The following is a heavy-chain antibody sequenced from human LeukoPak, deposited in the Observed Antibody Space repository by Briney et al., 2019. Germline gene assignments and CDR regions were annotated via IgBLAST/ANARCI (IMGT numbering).Heavy chain of an antibody. CDR2: IYYSGST. CDR1: GGSISSISYY. J-gene: IGHJ3*02. CDR3: ARRSGSYYHDAFDI. Sequence: SETLSLTCTVSGGSISSISYYWGWIRQPPGKGLEWIGSIYYSGSTYYNPSLKSRVTISVDTSKNQFSLKLSSVTAADTAVYYCARRSGSYYHDAFDIWGQGTMVTVSS. V-gene: IGHV4-39*01. D-gene: IGHD1-26*01.